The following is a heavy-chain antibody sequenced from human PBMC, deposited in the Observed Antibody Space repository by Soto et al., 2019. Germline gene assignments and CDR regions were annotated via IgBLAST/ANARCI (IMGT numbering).Heavy chain of an antibody. J-gene: IGHJ4*02. Sequence: PSETLSRTCAVSGGSISSGGYSWSWIRQPPGKGLEWIGYIYHSGSTYYNPSLKSRVTISVDRSKNQFSLKLTSVNAADTAVYYCTRGGDAYKNGHWGQGTLVTVSS. D-gene: IGHD2-21*01. CDR3: TRGGDAYKNGH. CDR1: GGSISSGGYS. V-gene: IGHV4-30-2*02. CDR2: IYHSGST.